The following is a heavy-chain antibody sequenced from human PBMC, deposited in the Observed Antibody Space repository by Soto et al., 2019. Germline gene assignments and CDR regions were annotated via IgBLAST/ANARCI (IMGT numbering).Heavy chain of an antibody. CDR2: ISDNGERT. J-gene: IGHJ4*02. D-gene: IGHD3-9*01. CDR3: SRDDSDWFFN. CDR1: GFTFSNYA. V-gene: IGHV3-23*01. Sequence: GGSLRLSCAASGFTFSNYAMTWVRQAPGKGLEWVSAISDNGERTHYADSVKGRFSISRDDSKNTAYLQMNSLESEDTAVYYCSRDDSDWFFNWGRGTLVTVSS.